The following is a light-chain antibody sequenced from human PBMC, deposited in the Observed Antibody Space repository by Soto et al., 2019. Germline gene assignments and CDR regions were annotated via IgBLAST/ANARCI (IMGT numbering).Light chain of an antibody. V-gene: IGKV3-20*01. CDR2: GAS. Sequence: EIVWTQSPGTLSLSPGERATLSCRASQSVDSSYLAWYHQRPGQAPRLLIYGASSRATGIPDRFSGSGSGTDFTLTISSLQPEDLATYCCQQANSFPITFSHGTRLEIK. CDR3: QQANSFPIT. J-gene: IGKJ5*01. CDR1: QSVDSSY.